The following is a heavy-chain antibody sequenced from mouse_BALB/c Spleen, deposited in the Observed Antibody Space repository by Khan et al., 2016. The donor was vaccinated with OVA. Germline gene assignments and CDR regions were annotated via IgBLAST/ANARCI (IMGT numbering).Heavy chain of an antibody. CDR2: IDPSNGNT. V-gene: IGHV14-3*02. J-gene: IGHJ2*01. D-gene: IGHD2-2*01. CDR3: ARNDGDDVDY. Sequence: VRLQQSGAELGKPGASVKLSCTASGFNIQDTYIHWVKQRPEQGLEWIGRIDPSNGNTKYDPKFQGKATITADTSSNTAYLQLSSLTSEDTAIYYCARNDGDDVDYWGQGTTLTVSS. CDR1: GFNIQDTY.